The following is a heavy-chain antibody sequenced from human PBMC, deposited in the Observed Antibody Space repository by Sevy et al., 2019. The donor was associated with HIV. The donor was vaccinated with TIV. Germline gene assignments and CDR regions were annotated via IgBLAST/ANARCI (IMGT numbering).Heavy chain of an antibody. Sequence: GGSLRLPCAASGFTFSSYGMHWVRQAPGKGLEWVAVIWYDGSNKYYADSVKGRFTISRDNSKNTLYLQMNSLRAEDTAVYYCARDAYCTNGVCYGMDVWGQGTTVTVSS. CDR3: ARDAYCTNGVCYGMDV. CDR2: IWYDGSNK. CDR1: GFTFSSYG. V-gene: IGHV3-33*01. D-gene: IGHD2-8*01. J-gene: IGHJ6*02.